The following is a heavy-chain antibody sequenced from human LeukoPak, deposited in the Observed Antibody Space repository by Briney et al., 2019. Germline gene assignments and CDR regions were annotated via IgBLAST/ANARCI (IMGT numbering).Heavy chain of an antibody. CDR2: INHSGST. D-gene: IGHD1-26*01. CDR3: ARGRYPHS. V-gene: IGHV4-34*01. Sequence: SENLSLTCAVYGGSFSGYYWSWIRQPPGKGLGWLGEINHSGSTNYNPSLKSRVTISVDTSKNQFSLELSSVTAADTAVYYCARGRYPHSWGQGTLVTVSS. J-gene: IGHJ4*02. CDR1: GGSFSGYY.